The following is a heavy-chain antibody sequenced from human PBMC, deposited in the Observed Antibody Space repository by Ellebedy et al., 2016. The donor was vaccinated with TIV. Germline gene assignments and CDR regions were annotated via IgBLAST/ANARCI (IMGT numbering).Heavy chain of an antibody. CDR2: IKEDGSQT. Sequence: GESLKISCATSGFTFSTYWMAWVRQAPGKGLEWVANIKEDGSQTYYVGSVKGRFTISRDNAKNSLYLQMNSRRADDTAVYYCAKGRGGGSDTSAPRYYFDYWGLGTLVTVSS. V-gene: IGHV3-7*03. CDR1: GFTFSTYW. D-gene: IGHD3-22*01. J-gene: IGHJ4*02. CDR3: AKGRGGGSDTSAPRYYFDY.